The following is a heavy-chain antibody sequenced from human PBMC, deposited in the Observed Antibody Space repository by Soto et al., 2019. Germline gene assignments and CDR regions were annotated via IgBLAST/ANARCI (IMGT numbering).Heavy chain of an antibody. D-gene: IGHD3-10*01. CDR1: GGSFSGYY. V-gene: IGHV4-34*01. Sequence: SETLSLTCAVYGGSFSGYYWSWIRQPPGKGLEWIGEINHSGSTNYNPSLKSRVTISVDTSKNQFSLKLSSVTAADTAVYYCARVRGLYLLWFGESTGFWDYWGQGTLVTVFS. J-gene: IGHJ4*02. CDR2: INHSGST. CDR3: ARVRGLYLLWFGESTGFWDY.